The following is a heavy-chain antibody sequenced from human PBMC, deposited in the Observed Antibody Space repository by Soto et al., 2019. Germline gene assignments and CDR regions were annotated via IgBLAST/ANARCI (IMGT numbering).Heavy chain of an antibody. Sequence: ASVKVSCKASGYTFTSYGISWVRQAPGQGLEWMGWISAYNGNTNYAQKLQGRVTMTTDTSTSTAYMELRSLRSDDTAVYYCARVRRDYDILTGPPGDYYYYMDVWGKGTTVTVSS. CDR3: ARVRRDYDILTGPPGDYYYYMDV. D-gene: IGHD3-9*01. J-gene: IGHJ6*03. CDR1: GYTFTSYG. V-gene: IGHV1-18*01. CDR2: ISAYNGNT.